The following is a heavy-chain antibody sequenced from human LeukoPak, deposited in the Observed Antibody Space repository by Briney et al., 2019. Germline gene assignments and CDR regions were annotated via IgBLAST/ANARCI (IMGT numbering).Heavy chain of an antibody. V-gene: IGHV3-23*01. CDR3: VKDEPGSSWYR. Sequence: PGGSLRLSCAASGFTFSSYYMSWVRQAPGKGLELVSAINGGGVITHYADSVKGRFTISRDNSRNTLYLQMNRLRAEDTAVYYCVKDEPGSSWYRWGQGTLVTVSS. D-gene: IGHD6-13*01. J-gene: IGHJ4*02. CDR2: INGGGVIT. CDR1: GFTFSSYY.